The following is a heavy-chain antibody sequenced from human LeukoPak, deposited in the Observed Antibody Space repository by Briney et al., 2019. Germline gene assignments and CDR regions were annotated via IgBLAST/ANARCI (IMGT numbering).Heavy chain of an antibody. CDR3: ARGRPYYYDSSGYYYEDY. CDR2: IYYSGST. CDR1: GGSISSYY. D-gene: IGHD3-22*01. Sequence: SQTLSLTCTVSGGSISSYYWSWNRQPPGKGMEWIAYIYYSGSTNYNPSLKSRVTISVDTSKNQFSLKLSSVTAADTAVYYCARGRPYYYDSSGYYYEDYLGQGTLVTVSS. V-gene: IGHV4-59*01. J-gene: IGHJ4*02.